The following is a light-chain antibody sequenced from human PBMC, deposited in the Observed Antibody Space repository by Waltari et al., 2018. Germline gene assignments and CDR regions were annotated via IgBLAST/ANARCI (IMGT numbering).Light chain of an antibody. CDR2: GAS. J-gene: IGKJ2*01. Sequence: EIVMTQSPATLSVSPGERATLPCRASQSVSSNLAWYQQKPGQAPRLLIYGASTRATGIPARFSGSGSGTEFTLTNSSLQSEDFAVYYCQQYNNWPPGDTFGQGTKLEIK. CDR1: QSVSSN. V-gene: IGKV3-15*01. CDR3: QQYNNWPPGDT.